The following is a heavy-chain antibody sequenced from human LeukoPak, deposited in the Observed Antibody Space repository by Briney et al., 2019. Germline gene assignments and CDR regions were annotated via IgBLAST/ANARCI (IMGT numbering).Heavy chain of an antibody. V-gene: IGHV1-46*01. CDR2: INPSGGST. CDR1: GYTFTGYY. CDR3: ARDYWGYSGYPAGYYYYMDV. D-gene: IGHD5-12*01. Sequence: GASVKVSCKASGYTFTGYYMHWVRQAPGQGLEWMGIINPSGGSTSYAQKFQGRVTMTRDMSTSTVYMELSSLRSEDTAVYYCARDYWGYSGYPAGYYYYMDVWGKGTTVTVSS. J-gene: IGHJ6*03.